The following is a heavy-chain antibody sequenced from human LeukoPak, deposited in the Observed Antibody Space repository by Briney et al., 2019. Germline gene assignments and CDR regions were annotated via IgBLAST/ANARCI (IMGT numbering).Heavy chain of an antibody. V-gene: IGHV3-21*01. CDR3: ARDYGDQGYFDY. J-gene: IGHJ4*02. CDR1: GVTSSSYS. CDR2: ISSSSSYI. D-gene: IGHD4-17*01. Sequence: GGSLRLSCAASGVTSSSYSMNWVRQAPGKGLEWVSSISSSSSYIYYADSVKGRFTISRDNTKNSLYLQMNSLRAEDTAVYYCARDYGDQGYFDYWGQGTLVTVSS.